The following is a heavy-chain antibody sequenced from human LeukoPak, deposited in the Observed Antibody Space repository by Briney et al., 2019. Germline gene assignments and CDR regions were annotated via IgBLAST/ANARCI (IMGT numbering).Heavy chain of an antibody. CDR3: ARNWAMDV. CDR2: TYYRSKWYR. V-gene: IGHV6-1*01. CDR1: GDSVSSNSAA. D-gene: IGHD7-27*01. Sequence: SQTLSLTCAISGDSVSSNSAAWNWIRQSPSRGLEGLGRTYYRSKWYRDYAVSVNSRVTINADTSKNQLYPQLNSVAPEDTAVSYCARNWAMDVWGQGTTVTVSS. J-gene: IGHJ6*02.